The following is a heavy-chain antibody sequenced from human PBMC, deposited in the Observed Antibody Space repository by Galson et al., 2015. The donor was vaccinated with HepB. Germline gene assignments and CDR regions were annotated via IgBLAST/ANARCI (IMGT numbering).Heavy chain of an antibody. Sequence: SLRLSCAASGFTFSSYAMHWVRQAPGKGLEWVAVISYDGSNKYYADSVKGRFTISRDNSKNTLYLQMNSLRAEDTAVYYCARERDGEWELQVYYYYGMDVWGQGTTVTVSS. CDR3: ARERDGEWELQVYYYYGMDV. CDR2: ISYDGSNK. J-gene: IGHJ6*02. CDR1: GFTFSSYA. V-gene: IGHV3-30*04. D-gene: IGHD1-26*01.